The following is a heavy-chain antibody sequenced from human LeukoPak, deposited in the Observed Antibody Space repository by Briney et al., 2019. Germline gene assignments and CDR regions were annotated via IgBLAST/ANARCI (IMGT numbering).Heavy chain of an antibody. CDR3: ARGPTISETGYFDF. J-gene: IGHJ4*03. V-gene: IGHV4-34*01. Sequence: PSETLSLTCAVYGESFSAYYWSWIRQSPGKGPEWIAEINHRGDTNYNPSVKSRVTISIDTSKNQFSLKVRSLTAADTAVYYCARGPTISETGYFDFWGQGTLVTVSS. CDR1: GESFSAYY. D-gene: IGHD1-1*01. CDR2: INHRGDT.